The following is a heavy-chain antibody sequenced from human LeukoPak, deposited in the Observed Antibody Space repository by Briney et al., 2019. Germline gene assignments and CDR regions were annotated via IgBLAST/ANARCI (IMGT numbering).Heavy chain of an antibody. CDR3: ARSRPYGSGRYYYYYMDV. V-gene: IGHV4-34*01. Sequence: SETLSLTCAVYGGSFGGYYWSWIRQPPGKGLEWIGEINHSGSTNYNPSLKSRVTISVDTSKNQFSLKLSSVTAADTAVYYCARSRPYGSGRYYYYYMDVWGKGTTVTVSS. J-gene: IGHJ6*03. CDR1: GGSFGGYY. CDR2: INHSGST. D-gene: IGHD3-10*01.